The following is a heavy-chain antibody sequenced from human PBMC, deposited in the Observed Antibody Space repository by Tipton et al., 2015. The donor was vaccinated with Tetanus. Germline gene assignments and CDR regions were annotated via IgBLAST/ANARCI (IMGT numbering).Heavy chain of an antibody. CDR3: ARSADNWFDP. V-gene: IGHV4-39*01. CDR2: IYYNGNT. CDR1: RGSINSGTFY. Sequence: LRLSCTVSRGSINSGTFYWDWIRQPPGKGLEWIGNIYYNGNTLENPSLKGRVTLSLDKSKNQFSLNLTSVTAADTAVYYCARSADNWFDPWGQRIVVTVSS. J-gene: IGHJ5*02.